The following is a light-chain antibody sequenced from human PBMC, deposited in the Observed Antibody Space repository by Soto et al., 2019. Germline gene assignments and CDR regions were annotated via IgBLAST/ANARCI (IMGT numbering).Light chain of an antibody. Sequence: EVVLTQSPATLSLSPGERATLSCRASQSVSSYLAWYQQRPGQAPRLLIYDASNRATGIPDRFSGSGSGTAFTLTISSLEPEDFAVYYCQQRSSWPRITFGPGTKVDIK. J-gene: IGKJ3*01. CDR3: QQRSSWPRIT. V-gene: IGKV3-11*01. CDR1: QSVSSY. CDR2: DAS.